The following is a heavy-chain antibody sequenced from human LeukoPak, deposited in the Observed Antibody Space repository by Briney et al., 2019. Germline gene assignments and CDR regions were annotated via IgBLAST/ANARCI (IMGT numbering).Heavy chain of an antibody. J-gene: IGHJ2*01. CDR1: GGSFSGYY. Sequence: SETLSLSCAVYGGSFSGYYWSWVRQPPGKGGEWVGEINHSGSTNYNPSLKRRVTISVDTSKNQFSLKLRYVTAADTAVDYCARHCRGHMVRGPGRYFDLWGRGTLVTVSS. V-gene: IGHV4-34*01. D-gene: IGHD3-10*01. CDR2: INHSGST. CDR3: ARHCRGHMVRGPGRYFDL.